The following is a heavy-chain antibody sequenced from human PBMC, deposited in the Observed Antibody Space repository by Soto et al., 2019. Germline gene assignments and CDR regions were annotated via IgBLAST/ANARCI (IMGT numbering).Heavy chain of an antibody. D-gene: IGHD2-21*02. CDR2: ISSSSSYT. V-gene: IGHV3-11*05. CDR1: GFTFSDYY. Sequence: QVQLVESGGGLVKPGGSLRLSCAASGFTFSDYYMSWIRQAPGKGLEWVSYISSSSSYTNYADSVKGRFTISRDNAQNSLYLQMTSLRAEDTAVYYCARGLTRYYYYYYGMDVWGQGTTVTVSS. J-gene: IGHJ6*02. CDR3: ARGLTRYYYYYYGMDV.